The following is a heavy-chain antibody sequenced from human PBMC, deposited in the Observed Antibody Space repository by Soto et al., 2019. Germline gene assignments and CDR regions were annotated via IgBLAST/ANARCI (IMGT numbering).Heavy chain of an antibody. J-gene: IGHJ6*02. Sequence: ESVGGVVQPGRSLRLSCAASGFTFSSYAMHWVRQAPGKGLEGVAVISYDGSNKYYADSVKGRFTISRDNSKNTLYLQMNSLRAEDTAVYYCARVGRLVDTAMVHYYYYGMDVWGQGTTVTVSS. V-gene: IGHV3-30-3*01. CDR2: ISYDGSNK. CDR1: GFTFSSYA. D-gene: IGHD5-18*01. CDR3: ARVGRLVDTAMVHYYYYGMDV.